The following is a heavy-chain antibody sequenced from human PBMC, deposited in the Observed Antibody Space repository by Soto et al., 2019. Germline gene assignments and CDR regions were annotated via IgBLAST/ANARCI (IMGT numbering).Heavy chain of an antibody. V-gene: IGHV3-48*01. CDR1: GFTFSSYS. J-gene: IGHJ4*02. Sequence: GSLRLSCAASGFTFSSYSMNWVRQAPGKGLEWVSYISSDSTIYYADSVKGRFTISRDNAKNSLYLQMNSLGAEDTAVYYWARDTLADSSGYSVDYWGQGT. CDR2: ISSDSTI. CDR3: ARDTLADSSGYSVDY. D-gene: IGHD3-22*01.